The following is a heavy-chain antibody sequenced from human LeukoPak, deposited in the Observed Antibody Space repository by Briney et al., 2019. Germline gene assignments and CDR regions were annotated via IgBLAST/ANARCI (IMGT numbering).Heavy chain of an antibody. CDR2: IYYSGNT. CDR1: GDSISKNDYY. D-gene: IGHD5-12*01. V-gene: IGHV4-39*07. Sequence: PSETLSLTCSVSGDSISKNDYYWGWIRQPPGKGLEWIGTIYYSGNTYYNPSPKSRVTISVDTSKTQFSLRLNSVTAADTAVYYCARAHSWLRFLYYYMDVWGKGTTVTVSS. J-gene: IGHJ6*03. CDR3: ARAHSWLRFLYYYMDV.